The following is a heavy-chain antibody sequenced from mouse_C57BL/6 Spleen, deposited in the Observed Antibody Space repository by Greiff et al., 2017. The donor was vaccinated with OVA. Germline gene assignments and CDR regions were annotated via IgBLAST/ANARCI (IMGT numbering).Heavy chain of an antibody. CDR2: ISSGSSTI. D-gene: IGHD1-1*01. Sequence: EVKLQESGGGLVKPGGSLKLSCAASGFTFSDYGMHWVRQAPEKGLEWVAYISSGSSTIYYADTVKGRFTISRDNAKNTLCLQMTSLRAEDTAMYYCARYYYGRGYAMDYWGQGTSVTVSS. V-gene: IGHV5-17*01. CDR3: ARYYYGRGYAMDY. J-gene: IGHJ4*01. CDR1: GFTFSDYG.